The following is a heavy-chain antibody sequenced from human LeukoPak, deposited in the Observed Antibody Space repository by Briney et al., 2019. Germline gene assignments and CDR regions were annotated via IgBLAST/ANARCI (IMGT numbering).Heavy chain of an antibody. D-gene: IGHD3-9*01. J-gene: IGHJ6*03. Sequence: GGSLRLSCVGSGFTFSDYWMSWVRQAPGKGLEWVANIKQDGSEKYYVDSVKGRFTISRDNAKNSLYLQMNSLRAEDTAVYYCARGWHYDILTGYYRGAYYMDVWGKGTTVIVSS. CDR3: ARGWHYDILTGYYRGAYYMDV. CDR2: IKQDGSEK. CDR1: GFTFSDYW. V-gene: IGHV3-7*01.